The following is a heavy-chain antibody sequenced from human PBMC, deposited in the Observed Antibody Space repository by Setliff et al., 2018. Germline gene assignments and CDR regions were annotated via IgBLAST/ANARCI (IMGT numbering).Heavy chain of an antibody. V-gene: IGHV7-4-1*02. CDR2: INTNTGNP. D-gene: IGHD3-10*01. Sequence: GASVKVSCKASGYTFTNYAMTWMRQAPGQGLEYVGWINTNTGNPIYAQGFTGRFVFSLDTSVSTAYLQISSLKSEDTAVYYCARGSRFGTIVYKGDYYMDVWGKGTTVTVSS. CDR3: ARGSRFGTIVYKGDYYMDV. J-gene: IGHJ6*03. CDR1: GYTFTNYA.